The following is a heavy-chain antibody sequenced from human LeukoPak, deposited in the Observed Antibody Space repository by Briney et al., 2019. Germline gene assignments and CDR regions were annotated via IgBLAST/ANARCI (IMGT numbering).Heavy chain of an antibody. D-gene: IGHD6-19*01. CDR1: GGSISSGYY. J-gene: IGHJ4*02. CDR2: IYHSGST. CDR3: ARVGGSGWFDY. V-gene: IGHV4-38-2*02. Sequence: SETLSLTCTVSGGSISSGYYWGWIRQPPGKGLEWIGSIYHSGSTYYNPSLKSRVTISVDTSKNQFSLKLSSVTAADTAVYYCARVGGSGWFDYWGQGTLVTVSS.